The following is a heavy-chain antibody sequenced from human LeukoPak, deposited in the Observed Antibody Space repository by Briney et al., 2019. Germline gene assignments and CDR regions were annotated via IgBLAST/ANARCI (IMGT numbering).Heavy chain of an antibody. J-gene: IGHJ6*03. CDR3: AKDRYYGSGRFYYYMDV. Sequence: GGSLRLSCAASGFTVSSNYMSWVRQAPGKGLEWVAFIRYDGSNKYYADSVKGRFTISRDNSKNTLYLQMNSLRAEDTAVYYCAKDRYYGSGRFYYYMDVWGKGTTVTISS. CDR2: IRYDGSNK. V-gene: IGHV3-30*02. D-gene: IGHD3-10*01. CDR1: GFTVSSNY.